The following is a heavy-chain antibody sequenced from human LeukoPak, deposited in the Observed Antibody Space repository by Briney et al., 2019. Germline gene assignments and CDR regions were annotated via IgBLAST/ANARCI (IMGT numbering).Heavy chain of an antibody. J-gene: IGHJ4*02. CDR3: ARSVAVDYYGSGSYYDY. CDR1: GFTFSDYY. Sequence: GGSLRLSCAASGFTFSDYYMSWIRQAAGKGLEWDSYISSSSSYTNYADSVKGRFTISRDNAKNSLYLQMNSLRAEDTAVYYCARSVAVDYYGSGSYYDYWGQGTLVTVSS. CDR2: ISSSSSYT. D-gene: IGHD3-10*01. V-gene: IGHV3-11*06.